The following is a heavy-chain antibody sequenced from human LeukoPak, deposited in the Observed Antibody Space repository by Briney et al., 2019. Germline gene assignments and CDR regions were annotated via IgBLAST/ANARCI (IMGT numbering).Heavy chain of an antibody. CDR3: AKDAGGFGGLYEYYFDC. Sequence: PGRSLRLSCAASGFTFSSYGMHWVRQAPGKGLEWVAVISYDGSNKYYADSVKGRFTISRDNSKNTLYLQMNSLRAEDTAVYYCAKDAGGFGGLYEYYFDCWGQGTLVTVSS. D-gene: IGHD3-10*01. V-gene: IGHV3-30*18. CDR2: ISYDGSNK. J-gene: IGHJ4*02. CDR1: GFTFSSYG.